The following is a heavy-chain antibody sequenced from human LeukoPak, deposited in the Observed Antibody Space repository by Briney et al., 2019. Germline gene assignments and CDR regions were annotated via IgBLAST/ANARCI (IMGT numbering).Heavy chain of an antibody. J-gene: IGHJ4*02. CDR3: ATPLHSPDGTQFDY. D-gene: IGHD2/OR15-2a*01. Sequence: GGSLRLSCAASGFTFSSYAMHWVRQAPGKGLEWVAVISYDGSNKYYADSVKGRFTISRDNSKNTLYLQMNSLRAEDTAVYYCATPLHSPDGTQFDYWGQGTLVAVSS. CDR1: GFTFSSYA. V-gene: IGHV3-30*04. CDR2: ISYDGSNK.